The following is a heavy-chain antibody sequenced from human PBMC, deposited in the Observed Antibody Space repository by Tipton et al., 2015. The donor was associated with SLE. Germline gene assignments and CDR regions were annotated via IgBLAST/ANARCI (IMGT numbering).Heavy chain of an antibody. CDR2: ISRSGTTM. CDR3: ARQHSSSYYSYYYYMDV. V-gene: IGHV3-48*03. J-gene: IGHJ6*03. D-gene: IGHD6-6*01. CDR1: GFTFSGYE. Sequence: SLRLSCAASGFTFSGYEMNWVRQAPGKGLEWISYISRSGTTMYYTDSVKGRFTISRDNTKNALYLQVNTLRAEDTAVYYCARQHSSSYYSYYYYMDVWGKGTTVTVSS.